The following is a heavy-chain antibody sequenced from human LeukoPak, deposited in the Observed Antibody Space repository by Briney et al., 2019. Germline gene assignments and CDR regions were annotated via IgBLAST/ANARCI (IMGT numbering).Heavy chain of an antibody. CDR3: ARDSIVPAAIPFDY. CDR1: GGTFTSYG. Sequence: ASVKVSCKASGGTFTSYGISWVRQAPGQGLEWMGWISAYNGNTNYAQKLQGRVTMTTDTSTSTAYMELRSLRSDDTAVYYCARDSIVPAAIPFDYWGQGTLVTVSS. V-gene: IGHV1-18*01. J-gene: IGHJ4*02. D-gene: IGHD2-2*01. CDR2: ISAYNGNT.